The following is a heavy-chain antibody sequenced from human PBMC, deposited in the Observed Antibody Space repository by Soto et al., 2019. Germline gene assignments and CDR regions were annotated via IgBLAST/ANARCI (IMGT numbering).Heavy chain of an antibody. D-gene: IGHD5-12*01. J-gene: IGHJ4*02. CDR3: TTDAGYSGYYPRDFDY. Sequence: GGSLRLSCAAFGFSFSNAWMSWVRQAPGKGLEWVGRVKSKTDGGTTDYAAPVKGRFTVSRDDSKNMLVLQMNSLKTEDTAVYYCTTDAGYSGYYPRDFDYWGQGTLVTVSS. V-gene: IGHV3-15*05. CDR1: GFSFSNAW. CDR2: VKSKTDGGTT.